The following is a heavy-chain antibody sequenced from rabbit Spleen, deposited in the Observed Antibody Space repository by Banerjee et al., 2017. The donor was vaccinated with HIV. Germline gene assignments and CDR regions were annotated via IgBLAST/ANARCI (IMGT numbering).Heavy chain of an antibody. CDR1: GFDFSGYG. V-gene: IGHV1S7*01. J-gene: IGHJ4*01. CDR2: IDPLFGAT. Sequence: QLVESGGGLVHPGGSLKLSCKPSGFDFSGYGVSWVRQAPGKGLEWIGYIDPLFGATYYASWVNGRFTLSSHNAQNTLYLQLNSLTVADTATYFCARDLAGVIGWNFNLWGQGTLVTVS. CDR3: ARDLAGVIGWNFNL. D-gene: IGHD4-1*01.